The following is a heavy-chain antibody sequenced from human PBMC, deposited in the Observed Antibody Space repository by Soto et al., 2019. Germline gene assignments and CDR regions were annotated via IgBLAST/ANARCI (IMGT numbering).Heavy chain of an antibody. CDR1: GYTFINYD. V-gene: IGHV1-8*01. CDR2: MNPNSGKA. J-gene: IGHJ4*02. CDR3: VKNRRYTFAIDY. D-gene: IGHD2-21*01. Sequence: GASVKVSCKASGYTFINYDINWVRQAAGQGLEWMGWMNPNSGKAGYAQKFQGRVTMARSTSIATAYMELSSLTSEDTAIYYCVKNRRYTFAIDYWGQGTLVTVSS.